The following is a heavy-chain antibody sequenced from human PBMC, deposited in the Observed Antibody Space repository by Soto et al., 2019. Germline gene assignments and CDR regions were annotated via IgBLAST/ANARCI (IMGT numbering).Heavy chain of an antibody. J-gene: IGHJ4*02. V-gene: IGHV4-34*01. Sequence: TLSLTCSVYGGSFSGYYWSWIRQPPGKGLEWIGEINHSGSTNYNPSLKSRVTISVDTSKNQFSLKLSSVTAADTAVYYCAREGRSAAMVVYWGQGTLVSVSS. D-gene: IGHD5-18*01. CDR1: GGSFSGYY. CDR3: AREGRSAAMVVY. CDR2: INHSGST.